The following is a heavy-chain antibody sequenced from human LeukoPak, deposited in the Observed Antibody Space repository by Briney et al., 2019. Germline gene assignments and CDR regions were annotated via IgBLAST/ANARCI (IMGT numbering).Heavy chain of an antibody. CDR1: GYAFTSNY. Sequence: ASVKVSCKASGYAFTSNYIHWVRRAPGQGLEWMGMIYPRDGSTSYAQKFQGRVTVTRDTSTSTVHMELSGLRSEDTAVYYCARDQEGFDYWGQGTLVTVSS. CDR3: ARDQEGFDY. V-gene: IGHV1-46*01. CDR2: IYPRDGST. J-gene: IGHJ4*02.